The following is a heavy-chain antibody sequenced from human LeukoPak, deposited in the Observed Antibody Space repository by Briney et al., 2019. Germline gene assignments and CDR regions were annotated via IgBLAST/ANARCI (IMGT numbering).Heavy chain of an antibody. CDR3: ARGYYDVLTGPASPNDY. CDR1: GFTFSRYS. J-gene: IGHJ4*02. CDR2: ISSSSTYI. Sequence: PGGSLRLSCAGSGFTFSRYSMNWVRPAPGKGLEWVSSISSSSTYIYYADSVKGRFTLSRDNAKNSLYLQMNNLRAEDTAVYYCARGYYDVLTGPASPNDYWGQGTLVTVSS. D-gene: IGHD3-9*01. V-gene: IGHV3-21*01.